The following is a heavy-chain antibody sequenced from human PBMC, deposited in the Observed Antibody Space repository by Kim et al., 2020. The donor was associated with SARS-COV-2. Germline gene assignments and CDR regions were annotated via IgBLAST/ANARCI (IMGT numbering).Heavy chain of an antibody. D-gene: IGHD1-26*01. J-gene: IGHJ4*02. Sequence: NPSLKGRVPISVDTSKNQFSLKLSSVTAADTAVYYCARLGQWELLSYFDYWGQGTLVTVSS. V-gene: IGHV4-39*01. CDR3: ARLGQWELLSYFDY.